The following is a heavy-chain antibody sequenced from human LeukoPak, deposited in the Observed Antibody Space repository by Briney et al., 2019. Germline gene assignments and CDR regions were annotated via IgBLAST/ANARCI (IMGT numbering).Heavy chain of an antibody. CDR1: GFTFSSYS. J-gene: IGHJ1*01. D-gene: IGHD3-10*01. CDR2: ISRSAGNT. V-gene: IGHV3-48*01. CDR3: ARGYYGSGSYSAEYFQH. Sequence: PGGSLRLSCAASGFTFSSYSMSWVRQAPGKELEWVSYISRSAGNTYYADSVKGRFTISRDNAKNSLYLQMNSLRAEDTAVYYCARGYYGSGSYSAEYFQHWGQGTLVTVSS.